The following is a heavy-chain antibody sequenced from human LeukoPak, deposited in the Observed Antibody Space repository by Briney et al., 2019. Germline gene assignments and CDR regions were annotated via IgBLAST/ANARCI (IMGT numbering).Heavy chain of an antibody. Sequence: PSETLSLTCAVYGGSFSGYYWSWIRQPPGKGLEWIGEINHSGSTNYNPSLKSRVTISVDTSKDQFSLKLSSVTAADTAVYYCASGYSTIWYPDYWGQGTRVTVSS. D-gene: IGHD6-13*01. CDR1: GGSFSGYY. CDR2: INHSGST. CDR3: ASGYSTIWYPDY. V-gene: IGHV4-34*01. J-gene: IGHJ4*02.